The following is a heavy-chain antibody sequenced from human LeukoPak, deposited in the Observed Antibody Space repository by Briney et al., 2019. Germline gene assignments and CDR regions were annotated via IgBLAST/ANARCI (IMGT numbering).Heavy chain of an antibody. CDR2: ISAYNGNT. CDR3: ARTTYCSSTSCYTNPKYNWFDP. V-gene: IGHV1-18*03. D-gene: IGHD2-2*02. CDR1: GYTFTSYG. Sequence: ASVKVSCKASGYTFTSYGISWVRQAPGQGLEWMGWISAYNGNTNYAQKLQGRVTMTTDTSTSTAYMELRSLRSDDMAVYYCARTTYCSSTSCYTNPKYNWFDPWGQGTLVTVSS. J-gene: IGHJ5*02.